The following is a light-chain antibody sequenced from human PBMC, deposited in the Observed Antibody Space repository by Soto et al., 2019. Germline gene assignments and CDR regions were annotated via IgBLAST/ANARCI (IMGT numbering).Light chain of an antibody. J-gene: IGKJ1*01. CDR1: QSLLHRNGYTY. Sequence: DIVMTQSPPSLPVTPGEAASMSCRSSQSLLHRNGYTYLDWYIQKPGQPPLLLVYMGSNRSSGVPGRFSVSGSGRDFTLKISRVEAEDAGTYYCMQGLQIPPTFGQGT. CDR3: MQGLQIPPT. V-gene: IGKV2-28*01. CDR2: MGS.